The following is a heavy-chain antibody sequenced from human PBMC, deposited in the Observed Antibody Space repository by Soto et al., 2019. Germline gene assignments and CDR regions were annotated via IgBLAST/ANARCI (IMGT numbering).Heavy chain of an antibody. CDR3: ARGGRSIFGVVTSRYYYRDV. CDR1: GFTFSSYS. CDR2: ISSSSSTI. D-gene: IGHD3-3*01. V-gene: IGHV3-48*01. J-gene: IGHJ6*03. Sequence: AGGSLRLSCAASGFTFSSYSMNWVRQAPGKGLEWVSYISSSSSTIYYADSVKGRFTISRDNAKNSLYLQMTSLGAEDTAVYCWARGGRSIFGVVTSRYYYRDVWGKGTTVTVSS.